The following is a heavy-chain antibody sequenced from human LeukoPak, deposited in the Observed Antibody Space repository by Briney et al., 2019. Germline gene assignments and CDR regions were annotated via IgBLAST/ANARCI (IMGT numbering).Heavy chain of an antibody. V-gene: IGHV6-1*01. D-gene: IGHD3-10*01. CDR3: ARAGGFGYYFDY. Sequence: SQTLSLTCAISGDSVSTNWIRQSPSRGLEWLGGTCYKSQSYNDYTVSVKSPITINPDTSKNQFSLQLTSVTPEDTAVYYCARAGGFGYYFDYWGQGTLVTVSS. CDR2: TCYKSQSYN. CDR1: GDSVSTN. J-gene: IGHJ4*02.